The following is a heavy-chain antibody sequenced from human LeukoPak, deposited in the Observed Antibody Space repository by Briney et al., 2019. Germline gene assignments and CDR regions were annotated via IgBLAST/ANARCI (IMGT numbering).Heavy chain of an antibody. J-gene: IGHJ4*02. CDR1: GFTFGDYA. CDR3: TRDQTPYY. V-gene: IGHV3-49*04. Sequence: GGSLRLSCAASGFTFGDYAMTWVRQAPGEGLEWVGFIRSKIYGGTPEYAVSVKGRFTISRDDSKGIAYLQMNSLKTEDTAVYYCTRDQTPYYWGQGTLVTVSS. CDR2: IRSKIYGGTP.